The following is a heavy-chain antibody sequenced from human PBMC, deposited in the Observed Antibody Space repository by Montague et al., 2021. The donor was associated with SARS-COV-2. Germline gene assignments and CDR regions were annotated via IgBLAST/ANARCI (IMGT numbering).Heavy chain of an antibody. CDR3: ARDFPTGRYYFGF. V-gene: IGHV4-61*02. Sequence: TLSLTCTVSGAPINIGNYYWNWIRQPAGKGLEWIGRIYTSGRTDYNPSLKSRLTISFNTSKNEFSLRLNSLTAADTAVYYCARDFPTGRYYFGFWGQGTLVIVSS. J-gene: IGHJ4*02. D-gene: IGHD3-10*01. CDR1: GAPINIGNYY. CDR2: IYTSGRT.